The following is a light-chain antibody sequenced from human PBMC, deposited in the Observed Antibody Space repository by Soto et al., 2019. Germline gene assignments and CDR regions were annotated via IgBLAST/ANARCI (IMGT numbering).Light chain of an antibody. Sequence: EIVLTQSPGTLSLSPGGRATLSCRASQSVSRNYVAWYQQKPGQSPRLLIYGASNRASGIPDRFSGSASGEDFTLSIARLEPEDFEMYYCQQYGSTPLTFGGGPKVEIK. CDR1: QSVSRNY. J-gene: IGKJ4*01. V-gene: IGKV3-20*01. CDR2: GAS. CDR3: QQYGSTPLT.